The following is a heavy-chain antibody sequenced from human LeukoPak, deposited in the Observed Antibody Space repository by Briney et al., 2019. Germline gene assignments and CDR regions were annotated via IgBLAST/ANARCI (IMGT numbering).Heavy chain of an antibody. Sequence: GGSLRLSCAASGFTFSNYAMRWVRQAPGKGLEWVSGISGSGDSTYYADSVKGRFTISRDNSKNTLYLQMNSLRAEDTAVYYCARDRYIFAGPDAYYYMDVWGKGTTVTISS. CDR3: ARDRYIFAGPDAYYYMDV. D-gene: IGHD5-18*01. CDR1: GFTFSNYA. CDR2: ISGSGDST. J-gene: IGHJ6*03. V-gene: IGHV3-23*01.